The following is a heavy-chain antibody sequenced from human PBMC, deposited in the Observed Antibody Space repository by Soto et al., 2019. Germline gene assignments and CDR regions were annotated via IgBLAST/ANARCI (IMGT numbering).Heavy chain of an antibody. CDR3: AKDVITARYFDWLLNPVGPDY. J-gene: IGHJ4*02. CDR1: GFTFSSYG. CDR2: ISYDGSNK. D-gene: IGHD3-9*01. V-gene: IGHV3-30*18. Sequence: GGSLRLSCAASGFTFSSYGMHWVRQAPGKGLEWVAVISYDGSNKYYADSVKGRFTISRDNSKNTLYLQMNSLRAEDTAVYYCAKDVITARYFDWLLNPVGPDYWGQGTLVTVSS.